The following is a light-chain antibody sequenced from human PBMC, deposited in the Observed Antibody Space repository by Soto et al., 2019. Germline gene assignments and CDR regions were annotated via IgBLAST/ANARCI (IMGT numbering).Light chain of an antibody. Sequence: QSVLTQPASVSGSPGQSITISCTGTSGDVGAYNYVSWYQQHPGKAPKLMIYDVTNRPSGVSNRFSGSKSGNTASLTISGLQAEDEADYYCSSYASSSARVFGTGTKVTV. CDR3: SSYASSSARV. V-gene: IGLV2-14*01. CDR2: DVT. CDR1: SGDVGAYNY. J-gene: IGLJ1*01.